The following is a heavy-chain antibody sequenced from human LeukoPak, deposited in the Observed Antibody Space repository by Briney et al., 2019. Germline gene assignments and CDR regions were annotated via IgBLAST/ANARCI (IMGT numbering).Heavy chain of an antibody. CDR1: GFTFSSYS. J-gene: IGHJ3*02. CDR3: ARDYYSSGWRDAFDI. Sequence: GGSLRLSCAASGFTFSSYSMNWARQAPGKGLEWVSSISSSSSYIYYADSVKGRFTISRDNAKNSLYLQMNSLRAEDTAVYYCARDYYSSGWRDAFDIWGQGTMVTVSS. CDR2: ISSSSSYI. V-gene: IGHV3-21*01. D-gene: IGHD6-19*01.